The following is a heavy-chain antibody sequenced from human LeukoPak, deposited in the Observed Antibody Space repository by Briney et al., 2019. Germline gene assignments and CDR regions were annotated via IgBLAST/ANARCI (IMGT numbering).Heavy chain of an antibody. CDR3: AKVLLPRGITPLDY. J-gene: IGHJ4*02. D-gene: IGHD2-15*01. Sequence: PGGSLRLSCAASGFTFSSYAMSWVRQAPGKGLEWVSAISGSGGSTYYADSVKGRFTISRDNSKNTLYLQMNSLRAEDTAVYYCAKVLLPRGITPLDYWGQGTLVTVSS. V-gene: IGHV3-23*01. CDR1: GFTFSSYA. CDR2: ISGSGGST.